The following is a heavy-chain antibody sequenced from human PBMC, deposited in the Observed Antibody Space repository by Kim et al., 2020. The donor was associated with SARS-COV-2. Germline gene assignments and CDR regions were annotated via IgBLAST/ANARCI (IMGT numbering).Heavy chain of an antibody. CDR1: GFTFSSYS. J-gene: IGHJ4*02. V-gene: IGHV3-21*01. Sequence: GGSLRLSCAASGFTFSSYSMNWVRQAPGKGLEWVSSISSSSSYIYYADSVKGRFTISRDNAKNSLYLQMNSLRAEDTAVYYCARDWYGGNPGALDYWGQGTLVTVSS. CDR3: ARDWYGGNPGALDY. D-gene: IGHD2-15*01. CDR2: ISSSSSYI.